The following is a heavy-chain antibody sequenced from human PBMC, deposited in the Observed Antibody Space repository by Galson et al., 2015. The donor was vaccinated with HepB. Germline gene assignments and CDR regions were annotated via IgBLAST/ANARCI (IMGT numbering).Heavy chain of an antibody. V-gene: IGHV3-30*02. CDR2: IRYDGSNK. J-gene: IGHJ6*02. D-gene: IGHD2-21*02. CDR1: GFTFSSYG. Sequence: SLRLSCAASGFTFSSYGMHWVRQAPGKGLEWVAFIRYDGSNKYYADSVKGRFTISRDNSKNTLYLQMNSLRAEDTAVYYCAKDHGVVTAKSYYYYGMDVWGQGTTVTVSS. CDR3: AKDHGVVTAKSYYYYGMDV.